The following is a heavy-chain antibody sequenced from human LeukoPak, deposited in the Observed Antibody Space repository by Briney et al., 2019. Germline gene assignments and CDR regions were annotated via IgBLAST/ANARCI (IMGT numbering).Heavy chain of an antibody. CDR3: ARGSTFSSGWPVYYFDY. J-gene: IGHJ4*02. CDR1: GYTFTGYY. CDR2: INPNSGGT. Sequence: ASVKVSCKASGYTFTGYYMHWVRQAPGQGLAWMGWINPNSGGTNYAQKFQGRVTMTRDTSISTACMELSRLRSDDTAVYYCARGSTFSSGWPVYYFDYWGQGTLVTVSS. V-gene: IGHV1-2*02. D-gene: IGHD6-19*01.